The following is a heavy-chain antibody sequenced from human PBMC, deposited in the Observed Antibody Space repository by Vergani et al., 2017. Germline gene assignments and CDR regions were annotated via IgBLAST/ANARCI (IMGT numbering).Heavy chain of an antibody. V-gene: IGHV5-51*01. CDR3: AILYGRDSSGSKYFDY. Sequence: EVQLVQSGAEVKKPGESLKISCQISGYSFTNYWIGWVRQMPGKGLEWMGIIHPADSDTRYSPSFQGQVTISVDKSNSTAYLQRSSLRASDSAMYYCAILYGRDSSGSKYFDYWGQGTLVTVSA. J-gene: IGHJ4*02. D-gene: IGHD3-22*01. CDR2: IHPADSDT. CDR1: GYSFTNYW.